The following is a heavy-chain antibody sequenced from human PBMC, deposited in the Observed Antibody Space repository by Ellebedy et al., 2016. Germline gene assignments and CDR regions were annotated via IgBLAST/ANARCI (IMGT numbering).Heavy chain of an antibody. J-gene: IGHJ5*02. CDR1: GFTFSSYS. Sequence: GESLKISCAASGFTFSSYSMNWVRQAPGKGLEWVSSISSSSSYIYYADSVKGRFTISRDNAKNSLYLQMNSLRAEDTAVYYCARGPYYDILTGYYWDNWFDPWGQGTLVTVSS. CDR2: ISSSSSYI. V-gene: IGHV3-21*01. D-gene: IGHD3-9*01. CDR3: ARGPYYDILTGYYWDNWFDP.